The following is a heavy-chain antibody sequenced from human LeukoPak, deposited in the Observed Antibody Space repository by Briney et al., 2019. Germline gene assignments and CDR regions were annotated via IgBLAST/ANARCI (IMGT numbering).Heavy chain of an antibody. J-gene: IGHJ4*02. CDR1: GFTFSSYG. D-gene: IGHD6-13*01. CDR3: ARGGSDYSRSWYKY. CDR2: ISSSGSTI. Sequence: GGSLRLSCAASGFTFSSYGMNWVRQAPGKGLEWVSYISSSGSTIYYADSVKGRFTISRDNDKNSLYLQMNNLRAEDTAVYFCARGGSDYSRSWYKYWGQGTLVTVSS. V-gene: IGHV3-48*03.